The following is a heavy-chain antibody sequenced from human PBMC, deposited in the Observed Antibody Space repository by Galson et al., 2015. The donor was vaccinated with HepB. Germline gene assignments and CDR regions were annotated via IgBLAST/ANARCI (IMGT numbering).Heavy chain of an antibody. Sequence: QSGAEVKKPGESLKISCKGSGYSFTSYWIGWVRQMPGKGLEWMGIIYPGDSDTRYSPSFQGQVTISADKSISTAYLQWSSLKASDTAMYYCARTRFLEWSIPNYFDYWGQGTLVTVSS. V-gene: IGHV5-51*03. CDR1: GYSFTSYW. J-gene: IGHJ4*02. CDR3: ARTRFLEWSIPNYFDY. CDR2: IYPGDSDT. D-gene: IGHD3-3*01.